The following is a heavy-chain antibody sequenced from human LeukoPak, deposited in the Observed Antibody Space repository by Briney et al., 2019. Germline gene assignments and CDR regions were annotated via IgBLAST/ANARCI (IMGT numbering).Heavy chain of an antibody. D-gene: IGHD3-3*01. J-gene: IGHJ4*02. CDR1: RFTFSTYA. CDR2: ISGSGSST. Sequence: GGSLRLSCGGSRFTFSTYAMSWVRQAPGKGLEWASGISGSGSSTYYADSVKGRFTISRDNSKNTLYLQMNSLRAEDTAVYYCAKARDYDFWSGYSNYFDYWGQGTLVTVSS. V-gene: IGHV3-23*01. CDR3: AKARDYDFWSGYSNYFDY.